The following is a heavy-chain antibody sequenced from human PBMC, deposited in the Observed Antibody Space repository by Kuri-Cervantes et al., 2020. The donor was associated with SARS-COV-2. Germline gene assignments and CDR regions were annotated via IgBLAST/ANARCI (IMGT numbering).Heavy chain of an antibody. Sequence: GGSLRLSCTASGFIFSDYYMTWIRQAPGKGLEWVSSISRSSSYIYYADSVKGRFTISRDNAKNSLYLQMNSLRAEDTAVYYCARDSYDYVWGSYRPVYYYYMDVWGKGTTVTVSS. CDR1: GFIFSDYY. CDR3: ARDSYDYVWGSYRPVYYYYMDV. J-gene: IGHJ6*03. D-gene: IGHD3-16*02. V-gene: IGHV3-11*06. CDR2: ISRSSSYI.